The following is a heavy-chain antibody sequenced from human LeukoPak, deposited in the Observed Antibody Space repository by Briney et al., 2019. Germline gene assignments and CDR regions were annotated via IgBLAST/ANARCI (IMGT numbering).Heavy chain of an antibody. J-gene: IGHJ6*02. Sequence: SETLSLTCTVSGGSISSYYWSWIRQPPGKGLEWIGYIYYSGSTNYNPSLKSRVTISVDTSKNQFSLKLSSVTAADTAAYYCARIDGYDTYYYGMDIWGQGTTVTVSS. CDR2: IYYSGST. D-gene: IGHD5-12*01. CDR3: ARIDGYDTYYYGMDI. CDR1: GGSISSYY. V-gene: IGHV4-59*01.